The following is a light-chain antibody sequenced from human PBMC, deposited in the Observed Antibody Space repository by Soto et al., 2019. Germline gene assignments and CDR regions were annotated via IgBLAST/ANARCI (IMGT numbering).Light chain of an antibody. J-gene: IGLJ1*01. V-gene: IGLV2-14*01. CDR3: SSYTSSSTLNYV. CDR1: TSDVGAYDY. Sequence: QPASVSGSPGQSITISCTGTTSDVGAYDYVSWYQQHPGRAPKLMIYGVTNRPSGVSDRFSGSKSGNTASLSISGLQAEDEADYYCSSYTSSSTLNYVFGTGTKLTVL. CDR2: GVT.